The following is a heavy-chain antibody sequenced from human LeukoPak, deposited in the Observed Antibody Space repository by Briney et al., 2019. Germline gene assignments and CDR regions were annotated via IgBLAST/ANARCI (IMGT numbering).Heavy chain of an antibody. Sequence: GGSLRLSCAASGFTFSSYAMHWVRQAPGKGLEWVAVISYDGSNKYYADSVKGRFTISRDNSKNTLYLQMNSLRAEDTAVYYCARDLGHYDFWSGYMGFDYWGQGTLVTVSS. CDR2: ISYDGSNK. CDR3: ARDLGHYDFWSGYMGFDY. V-gene: IGHV3-30-3*01. J-gene: IGHJ4*02. CDR1: GFTFSSYA. D-gene: IGHD3-3*01.